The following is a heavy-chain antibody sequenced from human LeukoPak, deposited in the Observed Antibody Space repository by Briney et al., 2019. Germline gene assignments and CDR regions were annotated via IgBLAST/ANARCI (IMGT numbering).Heavy chain of an antibody. V-gene: IGHV4-30-2*01. CDR3: ARAGRSSGGGDY. D-gene: IGHD6-19*01. CDR2: IYHSGST. J-gene: IGHJ4*02. CDR1: GGSISSGDYY. Sequence: PSQTLSLTCTVSGGSISSGDYYWSWIRQPPGKGLEWIGYIYHSGSTYYNPSLKSRVTISVDRSKNQFSLKLSSVTAADTAVYYCARAGRSSGGGDYWGQGTLVTVSS.